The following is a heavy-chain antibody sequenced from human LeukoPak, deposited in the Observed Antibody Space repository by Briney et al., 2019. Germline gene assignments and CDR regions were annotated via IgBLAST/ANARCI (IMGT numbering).Heavy chain of an antibody. V-gene: IGHV4-39*07. Sequence: PSETLSLTCTVSGGFISSSSYYWGWIRQPPGKGLEWIGSIYYSGSTYYNPSLKSRVTISVDTSKNQFSLKLSSVTAADTAVYYCARDAPEITIFGVVRWGSPDYWGQGTLVTVSS. D-gene: IGHD3-3*01. CDR1: GGFISSSSYY. CDR2: IYYSGST. CDR3: ARDAPEITIFGVVRWGSPDY. J-gene: IGHJ4*02.